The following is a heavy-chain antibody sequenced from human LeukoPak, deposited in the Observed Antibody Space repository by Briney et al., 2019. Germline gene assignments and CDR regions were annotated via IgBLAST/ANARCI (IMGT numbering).Heavy chain of an antibody. CDR3: ARLYCSSTSCYRGNWFDP. V-gene: IGHV1-69*13. CDR1: GGTFSSYA. D-gene: IGHD2-2*01. Sequence: SVKVSCKASGGTFSSYAISWVRQAPGQGLEWMGGIIPIFGTANYAQKFQGRVTITADESTSTTYMELSSLRSEDTAVYYCARLYCSSTSCYRGNWFDPWGQGTLVTVSS. CDR2: IIPIFGTA. J-gene: IGHJ5*02.